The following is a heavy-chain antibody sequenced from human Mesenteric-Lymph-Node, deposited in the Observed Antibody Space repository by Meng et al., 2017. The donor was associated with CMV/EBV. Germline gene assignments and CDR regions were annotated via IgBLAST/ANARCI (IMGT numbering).Heavy chain of an antibody. D-gene: IGHD1-7*01. J-gene: IGHJ6*02. CDR3: ARDAGGTGTSGYYYYYGMDV. V-gene: IGHV4-38-2*02. CDR2: IFQSGST. CDR1: GYSISSSYY. Sequence: SETLSLTCTVSGYSISSSYYWGWIRQPPGKGLEWVVSIFQSGSTYYNPSLKARVSISLDASKNQFSLKLSSVTAADTAVYYCARDAGGTGTSGYYYYYGMDVWGQGTTVTVSS.